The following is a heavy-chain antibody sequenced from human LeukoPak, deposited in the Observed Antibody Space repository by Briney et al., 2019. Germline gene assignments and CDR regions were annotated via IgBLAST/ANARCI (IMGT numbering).Heavy chain of an antibody. D-gene: IGHD6-13*01. V-gene: IGHV3-11*06. J-gene: IGHJ6*02. Sequence: PGGSLRLSCAASGFTFSSYWMSWIRQAPGKGLEWVSYISSSSSYTNYADSVKGRFTISRDNAKNSLYLQMNSLRAEDTAVYYCATETIAAAGTYYYYGMDVWGQGTTVTVSS. CDR1: GFTFSSYW. CDR2: ISSSSSYT. CDR3: ATETIAAAGTYYYYGMDV.